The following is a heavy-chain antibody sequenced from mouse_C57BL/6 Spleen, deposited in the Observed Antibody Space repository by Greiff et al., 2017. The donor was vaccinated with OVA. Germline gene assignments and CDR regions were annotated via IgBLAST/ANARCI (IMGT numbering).Heavy chain of an antibody. CDR2: IDPETGGT. V-gene: IGHV1-15*01. J-gene: IGHJ2*01. CDR1: GYTFTDYE. CDR3: TRGTTVVIDY. Sequence: VKLQESGAELVRPGASVTLSCKASGYTFTDYEMHWVKQTPVHGLEWIGAIDPETGGTAYNQKFKGKAILTADKSSSTAYMELRSLTSEDSAVYYCTRGTTVVIDYWGQGTTLTVSS. D-gene: IGHD1-1*01.